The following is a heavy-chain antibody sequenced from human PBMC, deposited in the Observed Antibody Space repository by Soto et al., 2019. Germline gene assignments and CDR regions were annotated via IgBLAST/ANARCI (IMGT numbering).Heavy chain of an antibody. D-gene: IGHD5-18*01. Sequence: EVQLVESGGGLVKPGGSLRLSCAASGFTFSSYSMNWVRQAPGKGLEWVSSISSSSSFIYYAYSVKGRFTISRDNAKNSLYLQINSLRAEDTAVNYCARERVMVVDTDMVNQGGMDVWGRGTTVTVSS. CDR3: ARERVMVVDTDMVNQGGMDV. J-gene: IGHJ6*02. V-gene: IGHV3-21*01. CDR2: ISSSSSFI. CDR1: GFTFSSYS.